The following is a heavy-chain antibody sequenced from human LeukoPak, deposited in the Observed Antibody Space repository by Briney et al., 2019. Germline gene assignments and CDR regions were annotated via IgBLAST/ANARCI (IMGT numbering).Heavy chain of an antibody. CDR3: ARTRYCSGETCFSPDLLDT. J-gene: IGHJ5*02. CDR1: GYSIASGYH. CDR2: MFHAGNT. Sequence: PSETLSLTCAVSGYSIASGYHWGWVRQPPGKGLEWIGSMFHAGNTYYNPSLKSRVTMSIDTSMNRFSLNLISVTAADTAVYYCARTRYCSGETCFSPDLLDTWSRGTLVTVSS. D-gene: IGHD2-15*01. V-gene: IGHV4-38-2*01.